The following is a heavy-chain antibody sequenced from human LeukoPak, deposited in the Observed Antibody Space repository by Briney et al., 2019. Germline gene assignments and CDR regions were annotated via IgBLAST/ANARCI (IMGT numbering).Heavy chain of an antibody. V-gene: IGHV3-30*18. CDR1: GFSFMYYG. CDR3: ANDCTEGNCYSL. J-gene: IGHJ4*02. D-gene: IGHD2-15*01. Sequence: GRSLRLPCAASGFSFMYYGMHWVRQAPGKGLEWVAFIPNDGSADLYEDSGKGRFTISRYNSKKTLYLQMTSLGAEAPAAYSCANDCTEGNCYSLWGQGEQVTVSS. CDR2: IPNDGSAD.